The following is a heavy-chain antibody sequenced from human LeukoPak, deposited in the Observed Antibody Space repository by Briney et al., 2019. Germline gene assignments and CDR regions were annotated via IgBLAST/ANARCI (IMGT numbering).Heavy chain of an antibody. CDR2: ISGSGGSP. V-gene: IGHV3-23*01. D-gene: IGHD2-2*01. CDR1: GFTFSSNG. CDR3: AKGGKTIMCPTSCYDY. J-gene: IGHJ4*02. Sequence: GGSLRLSCAASGFTFSSNGMSWVRQAPGRGLEWVSVISGSGGSPDYTDSVKGRFTVSRDNSKNTLYLQMNSLRAEDTAVYYCAKGGKTIMCPTSCYDYWGQGTLVTVSS.